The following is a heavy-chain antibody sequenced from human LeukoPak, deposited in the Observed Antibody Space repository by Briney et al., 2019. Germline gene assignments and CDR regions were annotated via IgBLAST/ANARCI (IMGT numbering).Heavy chain of an antibody. CDR2: INPNSGGT. CDR1: GYTFTGYY. J-gene: IGHJ4*02. CDR3: ARELYYYDSSGYYPLDY. V-gene: IGHV1-2*02. D-gene: IGHD3-22*01. Sequence: GASVTVSCKASGYTFTGYYMHWVRQAPGQGVEWMGWINPNSGGTNYAQKFQGRVTMTRDTSISTAYMELSRLRSDDTAVYYCARELYYYDSSGYYPLDYWGQGTLVTVSS.